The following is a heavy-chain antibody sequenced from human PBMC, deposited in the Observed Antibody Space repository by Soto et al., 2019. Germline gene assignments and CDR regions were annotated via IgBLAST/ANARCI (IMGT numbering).Heavy chain of an antibody. Sequence: QVQLVQSGAEVKEPGSSVKVSCKASGDTLNNFTVTWVRQAPGQGLEWMGTFIPILGKTNHAQKFKGRVTLSADTSTNTADMELSSLTSYDTAVYYWTSNKITLHPWGQGTLVTVSS. CDR2: FIPILGKT. J-gene: IGHJ5*02. V-gene: IGHV1-69*02. CDR1: GDTLNNFT. CDR3: TSNKITLHP.